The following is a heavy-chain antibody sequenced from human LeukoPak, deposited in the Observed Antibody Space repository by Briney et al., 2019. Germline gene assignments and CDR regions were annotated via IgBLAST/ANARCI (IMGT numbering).Heavy chain of an antibody. CDR1: GYTFTGYY. CDR2: INPNSGGT. Sequence: ASVKVSCKASGYTFTGYYMHWVRQAPGQGLEWMGWINPNSGGTNYAQKFQGRVTMTRDTSISTAYMELSRLRSDDTAVYYCARDSAAAGTWWFDPWGQGTLVTVSS. J-gene: IGHJ5*02. CDR3: ARDSAAAGTWWFDP. D-gene: IGHD6-13*01. V-gene: IGHV1-2*02.